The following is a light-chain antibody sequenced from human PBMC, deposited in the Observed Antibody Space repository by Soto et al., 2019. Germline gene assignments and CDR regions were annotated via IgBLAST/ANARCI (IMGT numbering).Light chain of an antibody. V-gene: IGKV1-5*03. Sequence: DIQMTQSPSTLSASVGDRVTITCRASQSTSTWLAWYQQRPGKTPKLLISEASKLESGVPSRFSGSGSGTEFTLTIISLQPDDFATYYCQKYSTYPYAFGQGTKVEIK. CDR1: QSTSTW. CDR2: EAS. J-gene: IGKJ1*01. CDR3: QKYSTYPYA.